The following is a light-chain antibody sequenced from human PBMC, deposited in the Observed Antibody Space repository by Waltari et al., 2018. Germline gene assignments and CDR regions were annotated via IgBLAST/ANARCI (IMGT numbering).Light chain of an antibody. CDR1: NSDIGSYNF. V-gene: IGLV2-23*01. CDR3: CSYAGTKTFWV. CDR2: EDS. J-gene: IGLJ3*02. Sequence: QSALTQPASVSGSPGQWITISCTGTNSDIGSYNFVSWYQHPPGKAPKLILYEDSKRTSGVSSRFSGSKSGNTASLTISWLQSDDEAEYSCCSYAGTKTFWVFGGGTKLTVL.